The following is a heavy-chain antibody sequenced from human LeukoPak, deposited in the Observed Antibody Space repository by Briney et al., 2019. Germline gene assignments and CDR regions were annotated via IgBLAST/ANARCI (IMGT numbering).Heavy chain of an antibody. CDR1: GGTFSSYA. Sequence: SVKVSCKASGGTFSSYAISWVRQAPGQGLEWMGRIIPIVGTANYAQKFQGRVTITAEKSTSTAYIELSSLRSEDTAVYYCASLGQHCSSTSCYDGKRFDPWGQGTLVTVSS. J-gene: IGHJ5*02. V-gene: IGHV1-69*04. D-gene: IGHD2-2*01. CDR2: IIPIVGTA. CDR3: ASLGQHCSSTSCYDGKRFDP.